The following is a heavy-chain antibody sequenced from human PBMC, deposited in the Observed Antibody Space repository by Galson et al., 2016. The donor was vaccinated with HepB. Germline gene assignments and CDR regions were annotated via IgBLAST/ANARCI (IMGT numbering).Heavy chain of an antibody. CDR3: GKDLAEQWLVENYYYYYGMDV. CDR2: ISDDGSNK. D-gene: IGHD6-19*01. CDR1: GFTFSNYG. V-gene: IGHV3-30*18. J-gene: IGHJ6*02. Sequence: SLRLSCAASGFTFSNYGMHWVRQAPGKGLEWVAVISDDGSNKYYADSVKGRFTISRGNSKLYLQMNSLRAEDTAVYYCGKDLAEQWLVENYYYYYGMDVWGQGTTVTVSS.